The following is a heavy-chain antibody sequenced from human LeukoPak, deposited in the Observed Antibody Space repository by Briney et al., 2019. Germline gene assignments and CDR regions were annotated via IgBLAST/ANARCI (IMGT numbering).Heavy chain of an antibody. D-gene: IGHD1-26*01. CDR1: GFTFRGHW. CDR2: ISSSGSTI. J-gene: IGHJ4*02. V-gene: IGHV3-48*04. CDR3: ARRPGGFDY. Sequence: GGSLRLSCVASGFTFRGHWMNWVRQAPGKGLEWVSYISSSGSTIYYADSVKGRFTISRDNAKNSLYLQMNSLRAEDTAVYYCARRPGGFDYWGQGTLVTVSS.